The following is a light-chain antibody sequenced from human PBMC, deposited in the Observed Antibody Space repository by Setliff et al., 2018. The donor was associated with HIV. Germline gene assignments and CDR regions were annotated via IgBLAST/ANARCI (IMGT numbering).Light chain of an antibody. CDR2: SND. Sequence: QSALTQPPSASGTPGQRITISCSGSSSNIGINSVNWYQQVPGTAPKLLIYSNDQWPSGVPDRFSGSKSGTSASLAISGLQSEDGADYYCQSYDSSLSGYVFGTGTKVTVL. J-gene: IGLJ1*01. CDR1: SSNIGINS. CDR3: QSYDSSLSGYV. V-gene: IGLV1-44*01.